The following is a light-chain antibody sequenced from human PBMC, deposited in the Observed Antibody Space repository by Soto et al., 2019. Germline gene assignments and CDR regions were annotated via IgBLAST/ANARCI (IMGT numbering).Light chain of an antibody. Sequence: QPVLTQSPSASASLGASVKLTCTLSSGHSTYAIAWHQQQPEKGPRYLMKLNSDGSHSKGDGIPDRFSGSSSGAERYLTISGLQSEDEADYYCRTWGTGIQVIFGGGTKLTVL. V-gene: IGLV4-69*01. CDR3: RTWGTGIQVI. CDR1: SGHSTYA. CDR2: LNSDGSH. J-gene: IGLJ2*01.